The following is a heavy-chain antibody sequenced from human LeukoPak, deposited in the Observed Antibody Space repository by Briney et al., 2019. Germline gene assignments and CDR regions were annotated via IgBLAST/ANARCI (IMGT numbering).Heavy chain of an antibody. CDR3: ASGLQLYSYGTIFDY. V-gene: IGHV4-31*03. CDR2: IYYSGST. D-gene: IGHD5-18*01. CDR1: GGSISSGGYY. J-gene: IGHJ4*02. Sequence: SGTLFLTCTVSGGSISSGGYYWSWIRQHPGKGLEWIGYIYYSGSTYYNPSLKSRVTISVDTSKNQFSLKLSSVTAADTAVYYCASGLQLYSYGTIFDYWGQGTLVTVSS.